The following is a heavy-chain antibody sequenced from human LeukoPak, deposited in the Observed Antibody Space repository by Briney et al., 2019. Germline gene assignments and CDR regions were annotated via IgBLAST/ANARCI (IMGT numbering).Heavy chain of an antibody. CDR1: GGSISSYY. CDR2: IYYSGST. V-gene: IGHV4-59*01. CDR3: ARDQGIAAAGTRGWFDP. J-gene: IGHJ5*02. Sequence: SETLSLTCTVSGGSISSYYWSWIRQPPGKGLEWIGYIYYSGSTNYNPSLKSRVTISADTSKNQFSLKLSSVTAADTAVYYCARDQGIAAAGTRGWFDPWGQGTLVTVSS. D-gene: IGHD6-13*01.